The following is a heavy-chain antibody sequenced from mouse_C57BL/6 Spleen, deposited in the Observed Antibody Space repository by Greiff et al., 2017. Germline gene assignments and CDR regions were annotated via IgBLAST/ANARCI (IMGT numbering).Heavy chain of an antibody. CDR1: GFSFNTYA. CDR2: IRSKSNNYAT. Sequence: EVQLVESGGGLVQPKGSLKLSCAASGFSFNTYAMNWVRQAPGKGLEWVARIRSKSNNYATYYADSVKDRFTISRDDSESMLYLQMNNLKTEDTAMYYCVRQSPDGYYGYFDYWGQGTTLTVSS. V-gene: IGHV10-1*01. J-gene: IGHJ2*01. D-gene: IGHD2-3*01. CDR3: VRQSPDGYYGYFDY.